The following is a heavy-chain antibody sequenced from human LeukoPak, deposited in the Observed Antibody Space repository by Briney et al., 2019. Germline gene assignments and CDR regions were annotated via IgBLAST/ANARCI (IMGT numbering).Heavy chain of an antibody. CDR2: ISGSGGST. Sequence: TGGSLRLSCAAPGFTFSSYAMSWVRQAPGKGLEWVPAISGSGGSTYYADSVKGRFTISRDNSKNTLYLQMNSLRAEDTAVYYCAKDTRRGLYYDSSGSLDYWGQGTLVTVSS. J-gene: IGHJ4*02. CDR3: AKDTRRGLYYDSSGSLDY. D-gene: IGHD3-22*01. CDR1: GFTFSSYA. V-gene: IGHV3-23*01.